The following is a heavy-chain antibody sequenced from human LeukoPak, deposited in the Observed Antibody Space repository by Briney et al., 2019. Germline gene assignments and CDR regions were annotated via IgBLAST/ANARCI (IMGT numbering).Heavy chain of an antibody. Sequence: GGSLRLSCAASGFTVSSNYMSWVRQAPGKGLEWASVIYSGGSTYYADSVKGRFTISRDNSKNTLYLQMNSLRAEDTAVYYCARVSPYYYYMDVWGKGTTVTISS. D-gene: IGHD2/OR15-2a*01. CDR3: ARVSPYYYYMDV. CDR2: IYSGGST. CDR1: GFTVSSNY. V-gene: IGHV3-53*01. J-gene: IGHJ6*03.